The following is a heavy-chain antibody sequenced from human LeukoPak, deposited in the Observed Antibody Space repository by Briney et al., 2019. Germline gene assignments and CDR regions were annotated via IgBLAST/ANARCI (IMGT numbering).Heavy chain of an antibody. D-gene: IGHD3-10*01. J-gene: IGHJ3*02. V-gene: IGHV3-30*03. Sequence: GGSLRLSCAASGFTFSSYGMHWVRQTPGKGLEWVAVISYDGRNKYYVDSVKGRFTISRDNSKNTLYLQMNSLRAEDTAVYYCARVFMWFGEQNDAFDIWGQGTMVTVSS. CDR3: ARVFMWFGEQNDAFDI. CDR2: ISYDGRNK. CDR1: GFTFSSYG.